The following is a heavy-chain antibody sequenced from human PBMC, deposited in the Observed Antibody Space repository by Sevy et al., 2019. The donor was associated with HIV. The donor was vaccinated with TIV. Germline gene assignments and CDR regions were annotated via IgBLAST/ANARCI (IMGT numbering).Heavy chain of an antibody. CDR1: GFTFSSYS. J-gene: IGHJ3*02. CDR2: ISSSSSTI. CDR3: AREGVYNRSYYGAFDI. V-gene: IGHV3-48*02. D-gene: IGHD1-26*01. Sequence: GGSLRLSCAASGFTFSSYSMNWVRQAPGKGLEWVSYISSSSSTIYYADSVKGRFTISRDNAKNSLYLQMNSLRDEDTAVYYCAREGVYNRSYYGAFDIWGQGTMVTVSS.